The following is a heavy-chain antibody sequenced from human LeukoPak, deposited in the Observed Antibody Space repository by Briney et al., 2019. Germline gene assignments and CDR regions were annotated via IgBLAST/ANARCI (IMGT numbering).Heavy chain of an antibody. Sequence: GGSLRLSCAPSGFTFSDYAMTWVRQAPGKGLEWVSTITGSGTNTYYADSVKGRFSIPRDNSKSTLYLQMNSLRAEDTAVYYCARGPYLSEFDYWGQGTLVTVSS. CDR1: GFTFSDYA. V-gene: IGHV3-23*01. CDR2: ITGSGTNT. J-gene: IGHJ4*02. CDR3: ARGPYLSEFDY. D-gene: IGHD1-14*01.